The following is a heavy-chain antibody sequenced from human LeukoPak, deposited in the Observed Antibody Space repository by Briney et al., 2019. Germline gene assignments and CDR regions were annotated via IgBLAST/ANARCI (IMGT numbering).Heavy chain of an antibody. CDR2: IKQDGSEK. CDR1: GFTFSSYW. J-gene: IGHJ4*02. V-gene: IGHV3-7*03. D-gene: IGHD4-17*01. CDR3: ARGYYGDQYYFDY. Sequence: GGSLRLSCAASGFTFSSYWMSWVRQAPGKGLEWVANIKQDGSEKYYVDSVKGRFTISRDNAKNSLYLQMNSLRAEDTAVYYCARGYYGDQYYFDYWGQGTLVTASS.